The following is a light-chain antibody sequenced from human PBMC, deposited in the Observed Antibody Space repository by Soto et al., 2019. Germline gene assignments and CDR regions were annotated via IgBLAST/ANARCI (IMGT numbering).Light chain of an antibody. CDR3: QVWDSDSDHWV. CDR2: DDR. V-gene: IGLV3-21*02. CDR1: KLADKS. Sequence: SYELTQAPSVSVAPGQRARITCAGNKLADKSVHWHQQKPGQAPGLVVYDDRDRPSGVPERFSGTNSDNVAALTIFRVEAGDEADYFCQVWDSDSDHWVFGGGTQLTVL. J-gene: IGLJ3*02.